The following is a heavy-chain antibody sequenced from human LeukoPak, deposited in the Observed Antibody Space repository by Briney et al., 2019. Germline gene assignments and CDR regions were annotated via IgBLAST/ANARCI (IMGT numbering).Heavy chain of an antibody. CDR1: GFTFSSHD. CDR3: ARGTQSPVSGYFDF. Sequence: GGSLRLSCAASGFTFSSHDINWVRQAPGKGLEWVSYISGSGNKIKYADSVKGRFTISRDNAKNSLYLQMNSLRAEDTAVYYCARGTQSPVSGYFDFWGQGTLVTVSS. J-gene: IGHJ4*02. V-gene: IGHV3-48*03. CDR2: ISGSGNKI. D-gene: IGHD3-10*01.